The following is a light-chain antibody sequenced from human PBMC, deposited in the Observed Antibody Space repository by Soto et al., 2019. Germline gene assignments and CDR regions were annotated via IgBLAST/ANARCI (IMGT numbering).Light chain of an antibody. CDR3: CSYGGSFPYV. CDR1: SSDVGGYDY. Sequence: QSALTQPPSVSGSPGQSVTISCTGTSSDVGGYDYASWYQQHPGKAPKLLIYDVTKRPSGVPDRFSGSKSGNTASLTISGLQAEDEADFFCCSYGGSFPYVFGTGTKVTVL. J-gene: IGLJ1*01. CDR2: DVT. V-gene: IGLV2-11*01.